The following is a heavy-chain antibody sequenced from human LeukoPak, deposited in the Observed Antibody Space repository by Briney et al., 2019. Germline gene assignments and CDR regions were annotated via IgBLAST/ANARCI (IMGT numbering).Heavy chain of an antibody. CDR1: GFTFSSYE. J-gene: IGHJ4*02. V-gene: IGHV3-48*03. D-gene: IGHD5-12*01. CDR3: AKDLEGYSGYDRSFDY. Sequence: GGSLRLSCAASGFTFSSYEMNWVRQAPGKGLEWVSYISSSGSTIYYADSVKGRFTISRDNAKNSLYLQMNSLRAEDTAVYYCAKDLEGYSGYDRSFDYWGQGTLVTVSS. CDR2: ISSSGSTI.